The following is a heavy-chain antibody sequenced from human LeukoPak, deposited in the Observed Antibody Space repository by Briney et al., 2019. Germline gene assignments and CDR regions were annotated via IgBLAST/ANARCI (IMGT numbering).Heavy chain of an antibody. D-gene: IGHD3-10*01. CDR1: GGTFSSYA. V-gene: IGHV1-69*05. Sequence: SVKVSCKASGGTFSSYAISWVRQAPGQGLEWMGGIIPIFGTANYAQKFQGRVTITTDESTSTAYMELSSLRSEDTAVYYCAKPRGDPYYYGSGSDAFDIWGQGTMVTVSS. J-gene: IGHJ3*02. CDR2: IIPIFGTA. CDR3: AKPRGDPYYYGSGSDAFDI.